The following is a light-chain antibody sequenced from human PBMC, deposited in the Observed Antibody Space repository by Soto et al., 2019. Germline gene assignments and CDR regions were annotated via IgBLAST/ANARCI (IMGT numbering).Light chain of an antibody. V-gene: IGLV2-14*01. Sequence: QSALPQPASVSGSPGQSITISCTGTSSDVGGYNYVSWYQQHPGKAPKLMIYEVSNRPSGVSNRFSGSKSGNTASLTISGLQAEDEADYDCSSYTSSSTYVFGTGTKVTVL. J-gene: IGLJ1*01. CDR1: SSDVGGYNY. CDR3: SSYTSSSTYV. CDR2: EVS.